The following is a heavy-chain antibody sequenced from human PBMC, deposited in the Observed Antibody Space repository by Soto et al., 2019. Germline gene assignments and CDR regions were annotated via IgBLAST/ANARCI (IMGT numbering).Heavy chain of an antibody. CDR1: GFTFSSYG. CDR3: AKGKQPGPYYYSCMDV. CDR2: ISYDGSNK. V-gene: IGHV3-30*18. D-gene: IGHD6-13*01. J-gene: IGHJ6*04. Sequence: PGGSLRLSCAASGFTFSSYGMHWARQAPGKGLEWVAVISYDGSNKYYADSVKGRFTISRDNSKKTLYLQMNSLRAEDTAVYYCAKGKQPGPYYYSCMDVWGKGTMGTVX.